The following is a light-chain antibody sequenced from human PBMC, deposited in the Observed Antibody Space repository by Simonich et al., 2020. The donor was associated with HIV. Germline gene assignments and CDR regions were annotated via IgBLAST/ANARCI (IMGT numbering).Light chain of an antibody. CDR1: SSNIGAGYD. J-gene: IGLJ2*01. CDR2: GNN. V-gene: IGLV1-40*01. Sequence: QSVLTQPPSVSGAPGPRVTISCTGSSSNIGAGYDVHWYQQLPGTAPKVPSYGNNNRPLGVPDRFSVSKSGTSASLAITGLQAEDEADYYCQSYDRSLSGSVFGGGTKLTVL. CDR3: QSYDRSLSGSV.